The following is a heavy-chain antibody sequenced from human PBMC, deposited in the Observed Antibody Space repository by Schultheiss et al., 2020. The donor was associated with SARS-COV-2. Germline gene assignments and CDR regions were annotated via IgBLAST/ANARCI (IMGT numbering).Heavy chain of an antibody. V-gene: IGHV3-30*04. J-gene: IGHJ4*02. CDR3: ARDRQRYCSGGSCYSVGY. Sequence: GGSLRLSCAASGFTFSSYAMHWVRQAPGKGLEWVAVISYDGSNKYYADSVKGRFTISRDNSKNTLYLQMNSLRAKDTAVYYCARDRQRYCSGGSCYSVGYWGQGTLVTVSS. CDR1: GFTFSSYA. CDR2: ISYDGSNK. D-gene: IGHD2-15*01.